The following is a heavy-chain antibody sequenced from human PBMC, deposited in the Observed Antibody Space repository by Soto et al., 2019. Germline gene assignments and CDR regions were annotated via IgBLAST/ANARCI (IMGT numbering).Heavy chain of an antibody. V-gene: IGHV1-8*01. J-gene: IGHJ5*02. CDR1: GYSFTNND. CDR3: ARMATCGSLNWFDP. CDR2: MNPGSGDT. D-gene: IGHD3-10*01. Sequence: ASVKVSCKASGYSFTNNDVCWVRQATGKGLEWMGWMNPGSGDTGYAQKFQGRVTMTRDISIATAYMELSSLRSDDTAIYYCARMATCGSLNWFDPWGQGTLVTVSS.